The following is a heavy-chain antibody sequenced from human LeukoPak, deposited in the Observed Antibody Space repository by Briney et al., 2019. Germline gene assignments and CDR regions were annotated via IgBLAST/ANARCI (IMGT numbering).Heavy chain of an antibody. V-gene: IGHV1-2*02. CDR3: ARVVPAAISDAFDI. D-gene: IGHD2-2*01. J-gene: IGHJ3*02. CDR2: INPNSGGT. CDR1: GYTFTGYY. Sequence: ASVKVSCKASGYTFTGYYMHWVRQAPGQGVGWMGWINPNSGGTNYAQKFQGRVTMTRDTSISTAYMELSRLRSDDTAVYYCARVVPAAISDAFDIWGQGTMVTVSS.